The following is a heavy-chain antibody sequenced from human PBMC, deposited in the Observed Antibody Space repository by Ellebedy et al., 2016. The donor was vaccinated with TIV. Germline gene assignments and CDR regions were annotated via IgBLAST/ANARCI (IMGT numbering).Heavy chain of an antibody. CDR3: AKGSLLWFGELDV. V-gene: IGHV3-23*01. J-gene: IGHJ6*04. CDR1: GFTFSSYA. D-gene: IGHD3-10*01. Sequence: GGSLRLXCAASGFTFSSYAMSWVRQAPGKGLEWVSAISGSGGSTYYADSVKGRFTISRDNSKNTLYLQMNSLRAEDTAVYYCAKGSLLWFGELDVWGKGPTVTVSS. CDR2: ISGSGGST.